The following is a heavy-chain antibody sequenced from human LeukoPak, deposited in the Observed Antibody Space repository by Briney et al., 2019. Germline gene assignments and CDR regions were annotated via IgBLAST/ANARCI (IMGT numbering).Heavy chain of an antibody. V-gene: IGHV4-38-2*01. Sequence: PGGSLRLSCAASGFTVSVNYMSWVRQAPGKGLEWIGSIYYSGSTYYNPSLKSRVTISVDTSKNQFSLKLSSVTAADTAVYYCARGYSGVRGVIIPDYWGQGTLVTVSS. CDR2: IYYSGST. CDR1: GFTVSVNY. CDR3: ARGYSGVRGVIIPDY. J-gene: IGHJ4*02. D-gene: IGHD3-10*01.